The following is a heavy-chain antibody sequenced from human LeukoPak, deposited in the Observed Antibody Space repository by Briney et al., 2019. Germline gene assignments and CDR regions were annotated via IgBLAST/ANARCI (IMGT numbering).Heavy chain of an antibody. D-gene: IGHD6-13*01. V-gene: IGHV1-8*03. Sequence: GASVKVSCKASGYTFTSYDIHWLRQAAGQGLEWMGWMNPNSGNTDCAPKFQGRVTITGNTSVNTAYMELSSLRSEDTAVYYCAIAAVGFDYWGQGTLVTVS. CDR2: MNPNSGNT. CDR1: GYTFTSYD. CDR3: AIAAVGFDY. J-gene: IGHJ4*02.